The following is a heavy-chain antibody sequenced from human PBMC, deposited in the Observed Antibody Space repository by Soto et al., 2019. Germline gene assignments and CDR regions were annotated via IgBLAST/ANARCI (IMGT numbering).Heavy chain of an antibody. CDR3: TRVLRGVNYYGMDV. D-gene: IGHD3-10*01. J-gene: IGHJ6*02. CDR2: IYYSGST. V-gene: IGHV4-59*01. CDR1: GGSISSYY. Sequence: SETLSLTCTVSGGSISSYYWSWIRQPPGKGLEWIGYIYYSGSTNYNPSLKSRVTISVDTSENQFSLKLSSVTAADTAVYYCTRVLRGVNYYGMDVWGQGTTVTVSS.